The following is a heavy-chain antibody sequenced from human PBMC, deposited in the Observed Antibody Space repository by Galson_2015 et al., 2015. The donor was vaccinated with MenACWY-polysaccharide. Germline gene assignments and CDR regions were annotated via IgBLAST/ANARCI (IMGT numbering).Heavy chain of an antibody. J-gene: IGHJ5*01. CDR2: INSDGSST. Sequence: SLRLSCAASGFTFSNYWMHWVRQAPGKGLVWVARINSDGSSTTYADAVRGRFTISRDNAKNTLSLQMDTLRAEDTAVYYCTRDIPKWMKYDNSSFDSWGQGTLVTVSS. V-gene: IGHV3-74*03. CDR3: TRDIPKWMKYDNSSFDS. D-gene: IGHD4-11*01. CDR1: GFTFSNYW.